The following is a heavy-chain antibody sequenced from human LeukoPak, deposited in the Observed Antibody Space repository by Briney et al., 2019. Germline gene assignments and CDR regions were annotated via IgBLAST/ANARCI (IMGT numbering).Heavy chain of an antibody. D-gene: IGHD3-9*01. V-gene: IGHV1-2*02. CDR1: GYTFTGYY. CDR2: INPNSGGT. CDR3: ARVAFDWSSPYYCYMDV. Sequence: ASVKVSCKASGYTFTGYYMHWVRQAPGQGLEWMGWINPNSGGTNYAQKFQGRVTMTRDTSISTAYMELSRLRSDDTAVYYCARVAFDWSSPYYCYMDVWGEGTTVTVSS. J-gene: IGHJ6*03.